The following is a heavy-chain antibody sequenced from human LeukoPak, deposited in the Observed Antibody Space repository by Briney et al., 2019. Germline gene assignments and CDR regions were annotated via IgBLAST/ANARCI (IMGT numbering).Heavy chain of an antibody. Sequence: SETLSLTCTVSAGSISSYYWSWIRQPPGKGLEWIGYIYYSGSTNYIPPLKSRVAISVDTSKNQFSLRLSSVTAADTALYYCARDCSSSSCYDYWGQGTLVTVSS. D-gene: IGHD2-2*01. CDR2: IYYSGST. V-gene: IGHV4-59*01. CDR1: AGSISSYY. CDR3: ARDCSSSSCYDY. J-gene: IGHJ4*02.